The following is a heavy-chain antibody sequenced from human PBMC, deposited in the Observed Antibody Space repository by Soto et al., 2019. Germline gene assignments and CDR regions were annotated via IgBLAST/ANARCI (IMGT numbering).Heavy chain of an antibody. V-gene: IGHV3-30*18. Sequence: GGSLRLSCAASGFTFSSYGMHWVRQAPGKGLEWVAVISYDGSNKYYADSVKGRFTISRDNSKNTLYLQMNSLRAEDTAVYYCAKDWAQTIWGSYRFDYWGQGTLVTVSS. CDR1: GFTFSSYG. CDR3: AKDWAQTIWGSYRFDY. CDR2: ISYDGSNK. D-gene: IGHD3-16*02. J-gene: IGHJ4*02.